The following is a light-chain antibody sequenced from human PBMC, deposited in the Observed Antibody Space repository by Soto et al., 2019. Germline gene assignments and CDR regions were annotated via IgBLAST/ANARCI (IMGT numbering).Light chain of an antibody. V-gene: IGLV2-14*01. CDR2: DVS. Sequence: QSALTQPASVSGSPGQSITISCTGTSSDVGGYNYVSWYQQNPGKAPRLVIYDVSHRPSGVSNRFSGSKSGNTASLTISGLQAEDEADYYCCSYASSSTVVFGGGIKLTVL. CDR3: CSYASSSTVV. CDR1: SSDVGGYNY. J-gene: IGLJ2*01.